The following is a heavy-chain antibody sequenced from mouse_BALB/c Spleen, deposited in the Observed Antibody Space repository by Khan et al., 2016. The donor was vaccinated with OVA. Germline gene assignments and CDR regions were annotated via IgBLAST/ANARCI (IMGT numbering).Heavy chain of an antibody. D-gene: IGHD2-1*01. CDR3: ANGNYGWFAY. CDR2: ISSAATYT. Sequence: EVELVESGGGLVEPGGSLKLSCAASGFTFSSFVMSWVRQTPEKRLEWVATISSAATYTYYPDSVKGRFTISRDNAEHTLYLQMNSLRSDDTAMYYCANGNYGWFAYWGQGTLVTVST. CDR1: GFTFSSFV. V-gene: IGHV5-9-1*01. J-gene: IGHJ3*01.